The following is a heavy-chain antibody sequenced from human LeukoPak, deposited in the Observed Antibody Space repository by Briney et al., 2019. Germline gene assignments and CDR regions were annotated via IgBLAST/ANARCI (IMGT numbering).Heavy chain of an antibody. D-gene: IGHD4-17*01. CDR3: ARAPTVTIRGGLYRYFDY. J-gene: IGHJ4*02. CDR2: VWYVGGDE. CDR1: GFTFSTFG. V-gene: IGHV3-33*08. Sequence: GGSLRLSCAASGFTFSTFGLHWVRQAPGKGLEWVASVWYVGGDEYYADSVKGRFTISRDNAKNSLYLQMNSLRAEDTAVYYCARAPTVTIRGGLYRYFDYWGQGTLVTVSS.